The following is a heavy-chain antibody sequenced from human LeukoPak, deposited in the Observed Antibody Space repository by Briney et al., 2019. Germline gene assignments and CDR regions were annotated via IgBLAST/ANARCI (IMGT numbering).Heavy chain of an antibody. CDR2: ISPYNGNT. CDR1: XYIFSNFA. J-gene: IGHJ4*02. Sequence: SVRVSFKXSXYIFSNFAITWVRRAPGQGLEGVGWISPYNGNTNYSPKLQGRVTLTTDTSTSTAYMELRSLRSDDTAVYYCARRKGSEVPGNDYWGQGTLVTVSS. D-gene: IGHD1-1*01. CDR3: ARRKGSEVPGNDY. V-gene: IGHV1-18*01.